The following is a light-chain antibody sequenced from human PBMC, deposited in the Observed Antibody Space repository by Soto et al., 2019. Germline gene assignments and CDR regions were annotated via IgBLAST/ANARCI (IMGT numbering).Light chain of an antibody. J-gene: IGKJ1*01. V-gene: IGKV3-20*01. CDR1: QSVNSRY. CDR3: QQYNNWPET. CDR2: GAS. Sequence: EIVLTQSPGTLSLSPGERATLSCRASQSVNSRYLAWYQQKAGQAPRLLIYGASSRATGIPDRFSGSGSGTDFTLTISSLEPEDFAVYYCQQYNNWPETFGQGTKVDIK.